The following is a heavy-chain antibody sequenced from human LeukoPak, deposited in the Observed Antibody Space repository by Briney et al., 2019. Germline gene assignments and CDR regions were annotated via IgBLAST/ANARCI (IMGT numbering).Heavy chain of an antibody. J-gene: IGHJ4*02. CDR1: GFTFSSYA. CDR2: ISERGGST. Sequence: HPGGSLRLSCAASGFTFSSYAMSWVRQAPGKGLEWVSGISERGGSTNYADSVKGRFIISRDTSKNTVYLQMNGLRVEDTAVYFCAKRGIVIRAVIIIGFHKGAYYFDYWGQGILVTVSS. V-gene: IGHV3-23*01. D-gene: IGHD3-10*01. CDR3: AKRGIVIRAVIIIGFHKGAYYFDY.